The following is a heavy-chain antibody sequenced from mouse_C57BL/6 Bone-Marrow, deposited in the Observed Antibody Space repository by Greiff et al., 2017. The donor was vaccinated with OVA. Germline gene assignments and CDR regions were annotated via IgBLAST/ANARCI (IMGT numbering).Heavy chain of an antibody. V-gene: IGHV1-55*01. D-gene: IGHD1-1*01. J-gene: IGHJ1*03. CDR2: IYPGSGST. CDR1: GYTFTSYW. Sequence: VQLQQPGAELVKPGASVKMSCKASGYTFTSYWITWVKQRPGQGLEWIGDIYPGSGSTNYNEKVKSKATLTVDTSSSTAYRQLSSLTSEDSAVYYCAYYYGSSYPFWYFDVWGTGTTVTVSS. CDR3: AYYYGSSYPFWYFDV.